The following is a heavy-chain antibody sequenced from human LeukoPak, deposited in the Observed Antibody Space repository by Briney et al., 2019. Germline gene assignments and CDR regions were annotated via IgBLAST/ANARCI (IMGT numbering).Heavy chain of an antibody. V-gene: IGHV3-30-3*01. CDR3: ARAPVVAAIRTHFDI. J-gene: IGHJ3*02. D-gene: IGHD2-15*01. CDR2: ISYDGSNK. CDR1: GFTFSSYA. Sequence: GGSLRLSCAASGFTFSSYAMHWVRQAPGKGLEWVAVISYDGSNKYYADSVKGRFTISRDNSKNTLYLQMNSLRAEDTAVYYCARAPVVAAIRTHFDIWGQGTMVTVSS.